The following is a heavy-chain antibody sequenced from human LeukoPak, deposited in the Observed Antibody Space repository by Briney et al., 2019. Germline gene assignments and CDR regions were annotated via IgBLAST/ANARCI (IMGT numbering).Heavy chain of an antibody. V-gene: IGHV1-69*01. J-gene: IGHJ4*02. CDR3: ASLESYYGGNSGDY. CDR1: GGTFSSYA. Sequence: SVKVSCKASGGTFSSYAISWVRQAPGQGLEWMGGIIPIFGTANYAQKFRGRVTITADESTSTAYMELSSLRSEDTAVYYCASLESYYGGNSGDYWGQGTLVTVSS. D-gene: IGHD4-23*01. CDR2: IIPIFGTA.